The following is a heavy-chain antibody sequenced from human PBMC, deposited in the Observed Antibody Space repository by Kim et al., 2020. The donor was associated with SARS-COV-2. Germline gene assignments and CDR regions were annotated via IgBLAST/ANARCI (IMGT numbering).Heavy chain of an antibody. CDR3: ARGLVVVAAPYYGMDV. D-gene: IGHD2-15*01. CDR1: GFTFSSYW. CDR2: INSDGSST. Sequence: GGSLRLSCAASGFTFSSYWMHWVRQAPGKGLVWVSRINSDGSSTSYADSVKGRFTISRDNAKNTLYLQMNSLRAEDTAVYYCARGLVVVAAPYYGMDVWGQGTTVTVPS. V-gene: IGHV3-74*01. J-gene: IGHJ6*02.